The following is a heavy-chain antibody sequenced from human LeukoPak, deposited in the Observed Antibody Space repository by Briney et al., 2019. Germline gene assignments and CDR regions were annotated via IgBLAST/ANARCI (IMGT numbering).Heavy chain of an antibody. J-gene: IGHJ4*02. CDR3: AREGSSGLYYFDY. Sequence: GASVKVSCKASGYTFTGYYMHWVRQAPGQGLEWMGIINPSGGSTSHAQKFQGRVTMTRDTSTGIVYMELSSLRSEDTAVYYCAREGSSGLYYFDYWGQGTLVTVSS. CDR1: GYTFTGYY. V-gene: IGHV1-46*01. D-gene: IGHD6-19*01. CDR2: INPSGGST.